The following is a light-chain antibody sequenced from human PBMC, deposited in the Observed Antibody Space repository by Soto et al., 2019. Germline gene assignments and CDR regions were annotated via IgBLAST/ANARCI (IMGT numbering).Light chain of an antibody. CDR1: QDINNY. CDR3: QQLRMYPST. J-gene: IGKJ4*01. CDR2: AAS. V-gene: IGKV1-17*03. Sequence: DIQMTQSPSAMSASVGDIVTITFRASQDINNYLVWFQQKPGTVPKRLIYAASSLQSGVPSRFSGSRSGTEFTLTISSLQPEDFATYYCQQLRMYPSTFGGGTKVDIK.